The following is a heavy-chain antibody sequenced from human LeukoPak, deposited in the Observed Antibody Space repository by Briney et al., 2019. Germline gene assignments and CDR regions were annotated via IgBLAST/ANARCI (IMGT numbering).Heavy chain of an antibody. Sequence: SETLSLTCTVSGGSISSSSYYWGWIRQPPGKGLEWIGSIYYSGSTYYNPSLKSRVTISVDTSKNQSSLKLSSVTAADTAVYYCARVRLRFLEWLDWFDPWGQGTLVTVSS. V-gene: IGHV4-39*07. J-gene: IGHJ5*02. CDR1: GGSISSSSYY. CDR2: IYYSGST. CDR3: ARVRLRFLEWLDWFDP. D-gene: IGHD3-3*01.